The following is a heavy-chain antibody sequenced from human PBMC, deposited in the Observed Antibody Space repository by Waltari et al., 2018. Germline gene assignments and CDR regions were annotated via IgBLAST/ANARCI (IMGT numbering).Heavy chain of an antibody. D-gene: IGHD6-19*01. CDR2: IWYDGSNK. Sequence: QVQLVESGGGVVQPGRSLRLSCAASGFTFSSYGMHWVRQAPGKGLEWVAVIWYDGSNKDDADSVKGRFTISRDNSKNTLYLQMNSLRAEDTAVYYCAKDLSGWYGDGMDVWGQGTTVTVSS. J-gene: IGHJ6*02. CDR3: AKDLSGWYGDGMDV. V-gene: IGHV3-33*06. CDR1: GFTFSSYG.